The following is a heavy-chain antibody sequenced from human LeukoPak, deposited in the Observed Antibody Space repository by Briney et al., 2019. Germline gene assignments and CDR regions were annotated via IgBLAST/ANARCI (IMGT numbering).Heavy chain of an antibody. Sequence: PSETLSLTCTVSGGSISSSSYYWGWIRQPQGKGLEWIGSIYYSGSTYYNPSLKSRVTISVDTSKNQFSLKLSSVTAADTAVYYCARPIYYQDAFDIWGQGTMVTVSS. CDR1: GGSISSSSYY. V-gene: IGHV4-39*01. CDR3: ARPIYYQDAFDI. J-gene: IGHJ3*02. CDR2: IYYSGST. D-gene: IGHD3-22*01.